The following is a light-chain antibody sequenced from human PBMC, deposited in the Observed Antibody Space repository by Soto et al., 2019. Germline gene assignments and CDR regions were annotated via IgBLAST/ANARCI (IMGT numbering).Light chain of an antibody. V-gene: IGLV1-40*01. Sequence: QPVLTQPPSVSGAPGQRVTISCTGSSSNIGAGYDVHWYLQLPGTAPKLLIYVNSNRPSRVPDRFSGSKSGTSASLAITGLQAEDEADYYCQSYDSSLSAVVFGGGTKLTVL. J-gene: IGLJ2*01. CDR1: SSNIGAGYD. CDR3: QSYDSSLSAVV. CDR2: VNS.